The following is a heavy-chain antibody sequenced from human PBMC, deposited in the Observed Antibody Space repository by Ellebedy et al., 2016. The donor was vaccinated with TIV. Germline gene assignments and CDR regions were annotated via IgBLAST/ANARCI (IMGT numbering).Heavy chain of an antibody. CDR2: IKQDGSEK. CDR3: ARIATDGDDAFDI. D-gene: IGHD2-8*01. CDR1: GFTFSSYW. Sequence: PGGSLRLSCAASGFTFSSYWMSWVRQAPGKGLEWVANIKQDGSEKYYVDSVKGRFTISRDNAKNSLYLQMNSLRAEDTAVYYCARIATDGDDAFDIWGQGTMVTVSS. J-gene: IGHJ3*02. V-gene: IGHV3-7*01.